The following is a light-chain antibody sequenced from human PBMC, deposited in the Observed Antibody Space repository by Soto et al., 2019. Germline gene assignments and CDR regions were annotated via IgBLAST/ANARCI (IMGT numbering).Light chain of an antibody. CDR3: QQYNNWPPWT. CDR2: GAS. V-gene: IGKV3-15*01. J-gene: IGKJ1*01. CDR1: QSVSSN. Sequence: EIVLMQSPGTLSLSPGEGATLSCRASQSVSSNLAWYQQKPGQAPRLLIYGASTRATGIPARFSGSGSGTEFTLTISSLQSEDFAVYYCQQYNNWPPWTFGQGTKVEIK.